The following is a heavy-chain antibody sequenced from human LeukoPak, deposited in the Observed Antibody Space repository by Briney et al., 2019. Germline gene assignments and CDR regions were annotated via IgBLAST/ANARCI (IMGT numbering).Heavy chain of an antibody. Sequence: SETLSLTCTVSGGSISSYYWSWIRQPPGKGLEWIGRIHTSGSTNYNPSLKSRVATSVDKSKNQFSLKLSSVTAADTAVYYCARGAAAGNAEYFQHWGQGTLVTVSS. CDR2: IHTSGST. D-gene: IGHD6-13*01. CDR1: GGSISSYY. J-gene: IGHJ1*01. CDR3: ARGAAAGNAEYFQH. V-gene: IGHV4-4*09.